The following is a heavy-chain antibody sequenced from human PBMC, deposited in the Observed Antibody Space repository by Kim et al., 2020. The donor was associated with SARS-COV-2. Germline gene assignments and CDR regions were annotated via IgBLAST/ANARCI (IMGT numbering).Heavy chain of an antibody. V-gene: IGHV3-30*01. CDR3: ARERSYDRRGGMDV. Sequence: AASGKSRFNSSRDNSKNTLYLQMNSLRAEDTDVYYCARERSYDRRGGMDVWGQGTTVTVSS. J-gene: IGHJ6*02. D-gene: IGHD3-3*01.